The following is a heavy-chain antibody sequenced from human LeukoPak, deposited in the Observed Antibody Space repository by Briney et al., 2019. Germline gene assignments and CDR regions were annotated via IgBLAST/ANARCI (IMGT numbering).Heavy chain of an antibody. CDR1: GLTFVDYG. V-gene: IGHV3-20*04. D-gene: IGHD3-3*02. CDR3: ARDRLGPSFSVSHFDL. J-gene: IGHJ4*02. CDR2: INYNGAIT. Sequence: GGSLRLSCATSGLTFVDYGLSWVRRAPGKGLEWLCAINYNGAITDYADSVKGRFTISRDNAKNSLYLRMDSLRAEDTALYYCARDRLGPSFSVSHFDLWGQGTLVTVSS.